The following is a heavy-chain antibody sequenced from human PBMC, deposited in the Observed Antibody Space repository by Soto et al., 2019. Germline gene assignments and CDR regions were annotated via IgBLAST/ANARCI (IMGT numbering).Heavy chain of an antibody. CDR1: GFTFSTYA. CDR3: AKRGPGGPNCFDY. J-gene: IGHJ4*02. D-gene: IGHD2-8*01. CDR2: ISYDGGSK. V-gene: IGHV3-30-3*01. Sequence: QVQLVESGGGVVQPGRSLRLSCAASGFTFSTYAMHWVRQAPGKGLEWVAFISYDGGSKYYADSVKGRITISRDNSKNPLYRQMNSLTTDDTAEYYCAKRGPGGPNCFDYWGQGTLVTLSS.